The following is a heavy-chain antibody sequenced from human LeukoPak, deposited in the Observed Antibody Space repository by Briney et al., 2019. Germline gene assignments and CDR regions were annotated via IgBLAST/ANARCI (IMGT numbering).Heavy chain of an antibody. Sequence: ASVKVSCKASGYTFTGYFMHWVRQAPGQGLEWMGWINPNSGGTNYAQKFQGRVTMTRDTSISTAYLELSRLRSDDTAVYYCASSIVYCSSTSCYFNWGQGTLVTVSS. CDR2: INPNSGGT. V-gene: IGHV1-2*02. J-gene: IGHJ4*02. CDR3: ASSIVYCSSTSCYFN. CDR1: GYTFTGYF. D-gene: IGHD2-2*01.